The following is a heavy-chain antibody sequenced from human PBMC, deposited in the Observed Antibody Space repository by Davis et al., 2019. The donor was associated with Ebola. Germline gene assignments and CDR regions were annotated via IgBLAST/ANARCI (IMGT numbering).Heavy chain of an antibody. CDR2: MYYSGST. CDR3: ARSFGSGIKGREINWFDP. J-gene: IGHJ5*02. Sequence: MPSETLSLTCAVYGGSFSGYFWSWIRQPPGKGLDWIGYMYYSGSTNYNPSLKSRVTISVDTSKNQFSLKLSSVTAADTAVYYCARSFGSGIKGREINWFDPWGQGTLVTVSS. V-gene: IGHV4-59*01. CDR1: GGSFSGYF. D-gene: IGHD3-10*01.